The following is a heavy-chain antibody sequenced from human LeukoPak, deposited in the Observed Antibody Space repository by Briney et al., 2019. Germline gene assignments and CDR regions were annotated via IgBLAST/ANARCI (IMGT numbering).Heavy chain of an antibody. V-gene: IGHV3-23*01. D-gene: IGHD4-17*01. J-gene: IGHJ4*02. Sequence: GGSLRLSCAASGFTFSTYAMNWVRQAPGKGLEWVSITNTAGSTFYPDSVRGRFTISRDNSKNTLCLQMNSLRAEDTAVYYCARARRCGLYNDYGACFDYWGRGTLVTVSS. CDR3: ARARRCGLYNDYGACFDY. CDR2: TNTAGST. CDR1: GFTFSTYA.